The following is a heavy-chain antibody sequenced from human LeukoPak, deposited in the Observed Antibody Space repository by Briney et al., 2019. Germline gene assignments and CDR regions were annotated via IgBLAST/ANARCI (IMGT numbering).Heavy chain of an antibody. Sequence: GGSLRLSCAASGFTFSDYYMNWIRQAPGKGLEWVSYISSSGSTIYYADSVKGRFTISRDNAKNSLYLQMNSLRAEDAAVYYCARDRVGANPIDYWGQGTLVTVSS. V-gene: IGHV3-11*01. J-gene: IGHJ4*02. D-gene: IGHD1-26*01. CDR3: ARDRVGANPIDY. CDR2: ISSSGSTI. CDR1: GFTFSDYY.